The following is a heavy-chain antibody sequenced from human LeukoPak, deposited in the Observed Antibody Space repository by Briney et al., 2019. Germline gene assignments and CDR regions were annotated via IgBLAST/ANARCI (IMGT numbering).Heavy chain of an antibody. CDR3: ARVLFDFWSGFGS. Sequence: ASVKVSCKTSGYTFTGYYIHWVRQAPGQGLEWMGWINPNSGGTDYAQKFQGRVTMTRDTSISTAYMELSRLSSDDTAVYYCARVLFDFWSGFGSWGQGTLVTVSS. V-gene: IGHV1-2*02. CDR1: GYTFTGYY. CDR2: INPNSGGT. D-gene: IGHD3-3*01. J-gene: IGHJ4*02.